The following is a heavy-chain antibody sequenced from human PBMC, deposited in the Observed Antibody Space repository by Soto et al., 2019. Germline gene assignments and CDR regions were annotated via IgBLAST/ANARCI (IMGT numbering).Heavy chain of an antibody. J-gene: IGHJ4*02. CDR1: GGSISSYY. CDR3: ARGRGYSGYDPMLY. Sequence: SETLSLTCTVSGGSISSYYWSWIRQPPGKGLEWIGYIYYSGSTNYNPSLKSRVTISGDTSKNQFSLKLSSVTAADTAVYYCARGRGYSGYDPMLYWGQGTLVTVSS. CDR2: IYYSGST. V-gene: IGHV4-59*01. D-gene: IGHD5-12*01.